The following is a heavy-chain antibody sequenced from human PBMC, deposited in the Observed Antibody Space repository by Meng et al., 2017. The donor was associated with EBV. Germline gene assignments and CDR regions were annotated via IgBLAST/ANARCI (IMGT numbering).Heavy chain of an antibody. V-gene: IGHV3-30*03. CDR2: ISYDGSNK. D-gene: IGHD6-19*01. CDR1: GFTFSSYG. J-gene: IGHJ4*02. Sequence: QLVGSGGGLVHPGRSLVLSCAASGFTFSSYGMHWVRQAPGKGLEWVAVISYDGSNKYYADSVKGRFTISRDNSKNTLYLQMNSLRAEDTAVYYCASAEEAVAGTLDYWGQGTLVTVSS. CDR3: ASAEEAVAGTLDY.